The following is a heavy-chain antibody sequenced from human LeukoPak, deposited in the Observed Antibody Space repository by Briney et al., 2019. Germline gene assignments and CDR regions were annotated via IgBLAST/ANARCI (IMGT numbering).Heavy chain of an antibody. Sequence: PGGSLRLSCAASGFTFSSYWMSWVRQAPGKGLEWVANIKRDGSEKYYVDSVKGRFTISRDNAKNSLYLQMNSLRAEDTAVYYCARDEVLPAALTYYYYYYMDVWGKGTTVTVSS. CDR2: IKRDGSEK. V-gene: IGHV3-7*01. CDR3: ARDEVLPAALTYYYYYYMDV. CDR1: GFTFSSYW. D-gene: IGHD2-2*01. J-gene: IGHJ6*03.